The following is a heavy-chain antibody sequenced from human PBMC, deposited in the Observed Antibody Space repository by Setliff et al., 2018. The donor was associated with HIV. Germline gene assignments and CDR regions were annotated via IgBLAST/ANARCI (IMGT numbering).Heavy chain of an antibody. CDR2: MNPKSGNT. CDR3: VSRQLGGVDF. CDR1: GYTFSDYY. Sequence: ASVKVSCKASGYTFSDYYMHWVRQAPGQGLEWMGWMNPKSGNTGYAQRFQDRFIMTSDTATNTAFLELKSLTSDDTAVYYCVSRQLGGVDFWGQGTLVTVSS. D-gene: IGHD2-8*02. J-gene: IGHJ4*02. V-gene: IGHV1-8*01.